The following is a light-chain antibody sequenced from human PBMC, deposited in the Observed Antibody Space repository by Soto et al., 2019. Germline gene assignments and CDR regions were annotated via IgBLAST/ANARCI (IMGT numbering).Light chain of an antibody. J-gene: IGKJ5*01. CDR2: GAS. Sequence: EVRLSQDPGTLPFARFERSNLYCRASQTVTNNFLAWHQQKPGQTPRLLIYGASSRATGTPDRFSGSGSGTDFTLTISRLEPEDFAVYYCQQHGGSPITFGQGTRLEIK. V-gene: IGKV3-20*01. CDR1: QTVTNNF. CDR3: QQHGGSPIT.